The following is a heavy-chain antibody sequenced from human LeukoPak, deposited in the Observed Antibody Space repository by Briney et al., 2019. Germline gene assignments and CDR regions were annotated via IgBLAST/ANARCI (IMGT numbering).Heavy chain of an antibody. D-gene: IGHD4-17*01. Sequence: GGSLKLSCAASGFTFSTYSMNWVRQAPGKGLEWVSSISSSSSYIYYADSVKGRFTISRDNAKNSLYLQMSSLRAEDTAVYYCARDPEHGDYYYYYYMDVWGKGTTVTVSS. CDR1: GFTFSTYS. CDR2: ISSSSSYI. V-gene: IGHV3-21*06. CDR3: ARDPEHGDYYYYYYMDV. J-gene: IGHJ6*03.